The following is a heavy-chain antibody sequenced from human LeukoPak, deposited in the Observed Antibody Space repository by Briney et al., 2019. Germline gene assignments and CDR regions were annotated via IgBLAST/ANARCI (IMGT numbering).Heavy chain of an antibody. V-gene: IGHV5-51*01. CDR1: GYSFTNYW. D-gene: IGHD3-16*01. CDR2: IYPGDSDT. Sequence: GESLKISCKGSGYSFTNYWIGWVRQMPGKGLEWMGTIYPGDSDTRYSPSFQGQATISVDRSIRTAYLQWSSLKASDTAMYYCASRVTKNKELGTNFEYWGQGTLVTVSS. CDR3: ASRVTKNKELGTNFEY. J-gene: IGHJ4*02.